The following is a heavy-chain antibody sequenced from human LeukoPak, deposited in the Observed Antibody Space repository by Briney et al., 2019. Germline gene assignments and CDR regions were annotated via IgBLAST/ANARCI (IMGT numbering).Heavy chain of an antibody. V-gene: IGHV3-30*02. CDR2: IRYDGSNK. D-gene: IGHD2-15*01. CDR3: ARDTGFCSGGNCYLGYYQYYMDV. CDR1: GFTFSSYG. J-gene: IGHJ6*03. Sequence: GGSLRLSCAASGFTFSSYGMHWVRQAPGKGLEWVAFIRYDGSNKYYADSVKGRFTISRDNSKNTLYLQMNSLRAEDTAVYYCARDTGFCSGGNCYLGYYQYYMDVWGKGTTVTISS.